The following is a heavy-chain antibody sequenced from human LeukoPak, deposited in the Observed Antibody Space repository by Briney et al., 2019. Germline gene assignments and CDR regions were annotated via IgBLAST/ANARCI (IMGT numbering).Heavy chain of an antibody. V-gene: IGHV3-66*01. J-gene: IGHJ6*02. Sequence: PGGSLRLSCAASGFTVSSIYMSWVRQAPGKGLEWVSVIYSGGSTYYADSVKGRFTISRDNSKNTLYLQMNSLRAEDTAVYYCARDLGIAARPYYYYGMDVWGQGTTVTVSS. D-gene: IGHD6-6*01. CDR2: IYSGGST. CDR3: ARDLGIAARPYYYYGMDV. CDR1: GFTVSSIY.